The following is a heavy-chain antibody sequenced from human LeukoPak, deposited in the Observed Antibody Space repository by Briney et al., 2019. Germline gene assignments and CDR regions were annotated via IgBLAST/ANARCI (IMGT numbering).Heavy chain of an antibody. J-gene: IGHJ4*02. CDR2: ISYDGSNK. V-gene: IGHV3-30-3*01. D-gene: IGHD5-12*01. Sequence: GGSLRPSCAASGFTFSSYAMHWVRQAPGKGLEWVAVISYDGSNKYYADSVKGRFTISRDNSENTLYLQMNSLRAEDTAVYYCARDRALGGYDGGAYWGQGTLVTVSS. CDR3: ARDRALGGYDGGAY. CDR1: GFTFSSYA.